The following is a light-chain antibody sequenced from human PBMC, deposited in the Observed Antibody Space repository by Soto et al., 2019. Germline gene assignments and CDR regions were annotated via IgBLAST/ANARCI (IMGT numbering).Light chain of an antibody. CDR2: DVI. Sequence: QSALTQPASVSGSPGQSITISCTGTSSDVGGYNYVSWYQQHPGKAPKLMIYDVINRPSGVSSRFSGSKSGNTASLTISGLQAEDGADYYCSSYASSSTLVFGGGTKVTVL. CDR3: SSYASSSTLV. J-gene: IGLJ2*01. V-gene: IGLV2-14*01. CDR1: SSDVGGYNY.